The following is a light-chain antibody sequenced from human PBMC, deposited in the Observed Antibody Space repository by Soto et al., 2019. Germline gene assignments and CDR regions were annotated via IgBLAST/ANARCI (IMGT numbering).Light chain of an antibody. J-gene: IGLJ1*01. V-gene: IGLV2-14*01. CDR1: SSDVGGYNY. CDR2: EVS. Sequence: QYALTQSASVSGSPGQSITISCTGTSSDVGGYNYVSWYQQHPGKAPKLMIYEVSDRPSGVSNRFSGSKSGNTASLTISGLQAEDEADYYFISYASSSSYVFGTGTKLTVL. CDR3: ISYASSSSYV.